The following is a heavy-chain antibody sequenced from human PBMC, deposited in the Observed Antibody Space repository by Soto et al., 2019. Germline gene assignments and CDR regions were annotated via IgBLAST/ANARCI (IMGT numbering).Heavy chain of an antibody. D-gene: IGHD4-4*01. CDR3: VRGGYSSSWERLDP. CDR1: GSTFPNYP. Sequence: PGGSLRLSCTASGSTFPNYPMHWVGQAPDKGLEWVAVISHDGVTKNSADSVKGRFTISRDNSRNTLYLQMNSLRIEDTAMYYCVRGGYSSSWERLDPWGQGTLVTVSS. V-gene: IGHV3-30-3*01. J-gene: IGHJ5*02. CDR2: ISHDGVTK.